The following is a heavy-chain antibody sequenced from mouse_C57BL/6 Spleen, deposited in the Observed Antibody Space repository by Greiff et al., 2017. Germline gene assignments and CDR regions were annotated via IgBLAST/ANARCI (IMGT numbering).Heavy chain of an antibody. Sequence: QVQLQQPGAELVKPGASVKLSCKASGYTFTSYWMHWVKQRPGRGLEWIGRMDPNSGGTKYNEKFKSKATLTVDNPSSTAHMQLSSLTSEVAAVYYCARPLYDSNDEFAYWGQGTLITVSA. CDR3: ARPLYDSNDEFAY. CDR2: MDPNSGGT. CDR1: GYTFTSYW. V-gene: IGHV1-72*01. J-gene: IGHJ3*01. D-gene: IGHD2-5*01.